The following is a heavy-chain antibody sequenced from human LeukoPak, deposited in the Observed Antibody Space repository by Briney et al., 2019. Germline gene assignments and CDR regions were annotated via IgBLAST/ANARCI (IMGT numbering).Heavy chain of an antibody. Sequence: ASVKVSCKASGYTFTGYYMHWVRQAPGQGLEWMGWINPNSGGTNYAQKFQGRVTMTRDPSISTAYMELSRLRSDDTAVYYCARDRSMVRGKYNWFDPWGQGTLVTVSS. CDR1: GYTFTGYY. CDR2: INPNSGGT. D-gene: IGHD3-10*01. V-gene: IGHV1-2*02. J-gene: IGHJ5*02. CDR3: ARDRSMVRGKYNWFDP.